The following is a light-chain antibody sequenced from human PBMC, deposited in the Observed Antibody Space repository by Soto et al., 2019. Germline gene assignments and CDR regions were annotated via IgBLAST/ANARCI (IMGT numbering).Light chain of an antibody. CDR3: QTWGTGIQV. J-gene: IGLJ2*01. Sequence: QLVLTQSPSASASLGASVTLTCTLSSGHSSYAIAWHKQQPEKGPRYLMKLNSDGSHSKGDGIPDRLSGSSSGAERYLTISSLQSEDEADYDCQTWGTGIQVFGGGTKVTVL. V-gene: IGLV4-69*01. CDR2: LNSDGSH. CDR1: SGHSSYA.